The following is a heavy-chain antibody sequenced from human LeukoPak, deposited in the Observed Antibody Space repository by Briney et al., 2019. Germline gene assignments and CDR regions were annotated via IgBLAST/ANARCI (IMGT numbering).Heavy chain of an antibody. V-gene: IGHV1-69*04. CDR2: IIPILGIA. Sequence: SVKVSCKASGGTFSGYTISWVRQAPGQGLEWMGRIIPILGIANYAQKFQGRVTITADKSTSTAYMELSGLRSEDTAVYYCAREGYCSSTSCSYFDYWGQGTLVTVSS. CDR3: AREGYCSSTSCSYFDY. CDR1: GGTFSGYT. D-gene: IGHD2-2*01. J-gene: IGHJ4*02.